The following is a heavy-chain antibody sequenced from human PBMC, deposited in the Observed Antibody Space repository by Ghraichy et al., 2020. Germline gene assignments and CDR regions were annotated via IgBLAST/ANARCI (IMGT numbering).Heavy chain of an antibody. CDR3: ARGAGGSGYIN. CDR2: IAPSDSYT. J-gene: IGHJ4*02. CDR1: GYSFTSYW. D-gene: IGHD3-22*01. Sequence: GESLNISCKGSGYSFTSYWISWVRQMPGKDLEWMGRIAPSDSYTNYSPSFQGHVTISADNSISTAYLKCTSLKASDTAMYYCARGAGGSGYINWGQGTLVTGSS. V-gene: IGHV5-10-1*01.